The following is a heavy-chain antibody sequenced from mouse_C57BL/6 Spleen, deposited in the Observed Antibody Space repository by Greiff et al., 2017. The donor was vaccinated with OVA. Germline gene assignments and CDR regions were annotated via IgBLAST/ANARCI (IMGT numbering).Heavy chain of an antibody. V-gene: IGHV1-82*01. Sequence: QVQLKESGPELVKPGASVKISCKASGYAFSSSWMNWVKQRPGKGLEWIGRIYPGDGDTNYNGKFKGKATLTADKSSSTAYMQLSSLTSEDSAVYFCARSVYYYGSSYPLLYFDVWGTGTTVTVSS. CDR3: ARSVYYYGSSYPLLYFDV. D-gene: IGHD1-1*01. CDR2: IYPGDGDT. J-gene: IGHJ1*03. CDR1: GYAFSSSW.